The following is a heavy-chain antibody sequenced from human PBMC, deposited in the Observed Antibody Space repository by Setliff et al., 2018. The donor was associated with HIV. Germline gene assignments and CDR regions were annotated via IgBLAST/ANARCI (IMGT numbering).Heavy chain of an antibody. Sequence: PSETLSLTCTVSGGSISSSSYYWGWIRQPPGKGLEWIGSIYYSGSTYYNPSLKSRVIISVDTSKNQFSLKLSSVTAADTAVYYCATYSSGYYYVEDYWGQGTLVTVSS. V-gene: IGHV4-39*01. CDR3: ATYSSGYYYVEDY. CDR1: GGSISSSSYY. CDR2: IYYSGST. J-gene: IGHJ4*02. D-gene: IGHD3-22*01.